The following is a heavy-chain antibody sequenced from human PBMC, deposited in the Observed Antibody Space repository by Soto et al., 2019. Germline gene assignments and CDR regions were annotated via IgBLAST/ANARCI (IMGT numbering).Heavy chain of an antibody. CDR2: IYYSGST. V-gene: IGHV4-59*02. CDR1: GGSVSSYE. D-gene: IGHD3-3*01. J-gene: IGHJ4*02. Sequence: XTLSLACTVSGGSVSSYEWSWIRQPPGKGLELIGYIYYSGSTNYNPSLKSRVTISVDTSKNQFSLKLSSLTASYTAVYYCAITPTIFGVVNYYHYWGQGTLGTVS. CDR3: AITPTIFGVVNYYHY.